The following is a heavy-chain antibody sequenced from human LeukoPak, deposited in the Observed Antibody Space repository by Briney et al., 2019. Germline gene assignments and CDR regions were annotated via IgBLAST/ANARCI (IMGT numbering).Heavy chain of an antibody. CDR2: ISSSSSYI. D-gene: IGHD4-17*01. CDR1: GFTFSSYS. Sequence: GGSLRLSCAASGFTFSSYSMNWVRQAPGKGLEWVSSISSSSSYIYYADSVKGRFTISRDSAKNSLYLQMNSLRAEDTAVYYCARAAPSRVTTASSDYWGQGTLVTVSS. CDR3: ARAAPSRVTTASSDY. J-gene: IGHJ4*02. V-gene: IGHV3-21*01.